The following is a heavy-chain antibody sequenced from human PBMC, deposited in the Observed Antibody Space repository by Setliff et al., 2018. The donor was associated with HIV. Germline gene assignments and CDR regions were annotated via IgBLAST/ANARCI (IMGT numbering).Heavy chain of an antibody. Sequence: SETLSLTCTVSGGSNSGDYWSWIRQPPGKGLEWIGSVSQSGSTYYNPSLKSRITISVDRSKNLFSLKLISVTAADQGVYYCARVPVAGANWFDPWGLGTLVTVSS. V-gene: IGHV4-59*04. CDR3: ARVPVAGANWFDP. D-gene: IGHD2-21*01. CDR1: GGSNSGDY. J-gene: IGHJ5*02. CDR2: VSQSGST.